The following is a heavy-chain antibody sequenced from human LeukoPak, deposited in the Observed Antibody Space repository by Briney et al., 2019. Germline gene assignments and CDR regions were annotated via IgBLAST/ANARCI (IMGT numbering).Heavy chain of an antibody. V-gene: IGHV3-9*01. CDR2: ISWNSGSI. CDR3: AKAGVGYCSSTSCFYFDY. Sequence: PGGSLRLSCAASGFTFDDYAMHWVRQAPGKGLEWVSGISWNSGSISYADSVKGRFTIPRDNAKNSLYLQMNSLRAEDTALYYCAKAGVGYCSSTSCFYFDYWGQGTLVTVSS. D-gene: IGHD2-2*01. CDR1: GFTFDDYA. J-gene: IGHJ4*02.